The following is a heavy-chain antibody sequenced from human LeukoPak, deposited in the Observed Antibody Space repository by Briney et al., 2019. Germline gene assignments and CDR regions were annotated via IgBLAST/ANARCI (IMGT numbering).Heavy chain of an antibody. Sequence: SETLSLTCAVSGGSISSSNWWSWVRQPPGKGLEWIGEIYHSGSTNYNPSLKSRVTISVDTSKNQFSLKVSSVTAADTGVYYCASKSTDHGELRFDYWGQGTLVTVSS. V-gene: IGHV4-4*02. CDR1: GGSISSSNW. J-gene: IGHJ4*02. D-gene: IGHD4-17*01. CDR2: IYHSGST. CDR3: ASKSTDHGELRFDY.